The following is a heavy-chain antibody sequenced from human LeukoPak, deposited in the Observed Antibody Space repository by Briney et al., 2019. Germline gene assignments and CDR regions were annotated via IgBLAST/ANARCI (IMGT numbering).Heavy chain of an antibody. J-gene: IGHJ5*02. CDR2: IYYSGST. CDR1: GGSISSGGYY. V-gene: IGHV4-31*03. CDR3: ARENVVVNWFDP. D-gene: IGHD2-21*01. Sequence: PLETLSLTCTVSGGSISSGGYYWSWIRQHPGKGLEWIGYIYYSGSTYYNPSLKSRVTISVDTSKNQFSLKLSSVTAADTAVYYCARENVVVNWFDPWGQGTLVTVSS.